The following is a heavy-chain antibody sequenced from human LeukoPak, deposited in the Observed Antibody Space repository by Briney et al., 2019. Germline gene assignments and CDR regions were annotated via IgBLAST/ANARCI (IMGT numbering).Heavy chain of an antibody. CDR1: GFTFDDYA. V-gene: IGHV3-9*03. Sequence: GGSLRLSXAASGFTFDDYAMHWARQAPGKGLEWVSGISWNSGSIGYADSVKGRFTISRDNAKNSLYLRMKSLRAEDMALYYCAKDKNTYYYGSGSLFDVWGKGTTVTVSS. D-gene: IGHD3-10*01. CDR2: ISWNSGSI. J-gene: IGHJ6*04. CDR3: AKDKNTYYYGSGSLFDV.